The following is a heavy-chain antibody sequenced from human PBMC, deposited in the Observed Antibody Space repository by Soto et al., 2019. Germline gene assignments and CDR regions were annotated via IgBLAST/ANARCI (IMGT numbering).Heavy chain of an antibody. V-gene: IGHV4-59*08. CDR3: ARQFLGVGEPYYYYYYMDV. Sequence: SETLSLTCTVSGGSISSYYWSWIRQPPGKGLEWIGYIYYSGSTNYNPSLKSRVTISVDTSKNQFSLKLSSVTAADTAVYYCARQFLGVGEPYYYYYYMDVWGKGTTVTVSS. CDR1: GGSISSYY. J-gene: IGHJ6*03. CDR2: IYYSGST. D-gene: IGHD3-3*01.